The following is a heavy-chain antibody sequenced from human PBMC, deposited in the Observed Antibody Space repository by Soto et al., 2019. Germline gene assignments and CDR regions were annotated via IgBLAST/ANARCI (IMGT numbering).Heavy chain of an antibody. CDR3: ARTDNVGYYRD. CDR2: IYHSGTT. V-gene: IGHV4-38-2*01. CDR1: GGSIISNYW. J-gene: IGHJ4*02. Sequence: SETLSLTCAVSGGSIISNYWWAWIRQSPGEGLVWIGSIYHSGTTYYNPSLESRVIISVDTSGSRFALRLTSVTAADSAVYDCARTDNVGYYRDLGQGTLVGVSS. D-gene: IGHD3-3*01.